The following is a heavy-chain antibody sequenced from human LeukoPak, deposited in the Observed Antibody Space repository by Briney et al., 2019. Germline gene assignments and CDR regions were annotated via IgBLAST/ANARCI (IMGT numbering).Heavy chain of an antibody. Sequence: GRSLRLSCASSGFTFSNYAMHWARQAPGKGLEWVAFISHDRSNNCHADSVKGRFTISRDNSKNTLYLQMNSLTDEDTAVYYCARDLSGSYMSDYWGQGTLVTVSS. CDR3: ARDLSGSYMSDY. CDR1: GFTFSNYA. J-gene: IGHJ4*02. D-gene: IGHD3-10*01. CDR2: ISHDRSNN. V-gene: IGHV3-30-3*01.